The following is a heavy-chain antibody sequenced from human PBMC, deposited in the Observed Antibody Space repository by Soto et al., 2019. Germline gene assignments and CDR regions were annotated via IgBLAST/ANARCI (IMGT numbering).Heavy chain of an antibody. J-gene: IGHJ4*02. CDR3: AKDGAGPSSSWYGGPFDY. D-gene: IGHD6-13*01. Sequence: VGSLRLSCAASGFTFSSYGMHWVRQAPGKGLEWVAVISYDGSNKYYADSVKGRFTISRDNSKNTLYLQMNSLRAEDTAVYYCAKDGAGPSSSWYGGPFDYWGQGTLVTVSS. CDR1: GFTFSSYG. V-gene: IGHV3-30*18. CDR2: ISYDGSNK.